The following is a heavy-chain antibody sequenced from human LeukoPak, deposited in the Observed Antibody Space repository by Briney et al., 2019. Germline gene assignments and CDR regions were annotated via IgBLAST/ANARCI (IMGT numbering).Heavy chain of an antibody. CDR1: GGSISSSNW. CDR2: IYHSGST. J-gene: IGHJ3*02. Sequence: SGTLSLTCAVSGGSISSSNWWSWVRQPPGKGLEWIGEIYHSGSTNYNPSLKSRVTISVDKSKNQFSLKLSSVTAADTAVYYCARTVDTATVTLRGGDAFDIWGQGTMVTVSS. D-gene: IGHD5-18*01. V-gene: IGHV4-4*02. CDR3: ARTVDTATVTLRGGDAFDI.